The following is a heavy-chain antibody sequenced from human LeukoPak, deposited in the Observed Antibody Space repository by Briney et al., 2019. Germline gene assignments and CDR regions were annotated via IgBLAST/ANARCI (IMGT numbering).Heavy chain of an antibody. CDR1: GGSISSYY. V-gene: IGHV4-59*01. J-gene: IGHJ6*03. CDR2: IYYRGST. CDR3: ARVAVAGSFYYYYYMDV. Sequence: SETLSLTCTVSGGSISSYYWSWIRQPQGKGLEGIGYIYYRGSTNYNPSLKSRVTISVDTSKNQFSLKLSSVTAADTAVYYCARVAVAGSFYYYYYMDVWGKGTTVTISS. D-gene: IGHD6-19*01.